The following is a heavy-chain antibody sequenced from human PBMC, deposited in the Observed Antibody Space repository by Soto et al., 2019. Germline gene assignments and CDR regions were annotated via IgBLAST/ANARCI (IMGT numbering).Heavy chain of an antibody. CDR2: ISGSGGST. D-gene: IGHD2-2*01. V-gene: IGHV3-23*01. CDR3: AKISRGNGVVPGALN. J-gene: IGHJ4*02. Sequence: EVQLLESGGGLVQPGGSLRLSCVASGHTFHSYAMSWVRQAPGKGLEWVSGISGSGGSTYYADCVRGRFTISRADSKDPLYLQMNSLTAEGTAVYYCAKISRGNGVVPGALNWGQGTLVTVSS. CDR1: GHTFHSYA.